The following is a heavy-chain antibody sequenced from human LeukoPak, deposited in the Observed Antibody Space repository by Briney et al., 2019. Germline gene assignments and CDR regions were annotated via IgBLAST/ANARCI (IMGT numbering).Heavy chain of an antibody. J-gene: IGHJ4*02. V-gene: IGHV1-2*04. D-gene: IGHD3-22*01. Sequence: GASVKVSCTASGYTFTGYYMHWVRQAPGQGLEWMGWINPNSGGTNYAQKFQGWVTMTRDTSISTAYMELSRLRSDDTAVYYCARAPYYYDSSGYYQFDYWGQGTLVTVSS. CDR3: ARAPYYYDSSGYYQFDY. CDR2: INPNSGGT. CDR1: GYTFTGYY.